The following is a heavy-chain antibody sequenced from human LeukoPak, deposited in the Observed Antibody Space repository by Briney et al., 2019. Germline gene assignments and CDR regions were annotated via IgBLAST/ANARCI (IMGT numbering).Heavy chain of an antibody. CDR1: GYSFTSYW. CDR3: ATYAGTSSKYFQH. J-gene: IGHJ1*01. CDR2: IYPGDSDT. V-gene: IGHV5-51*01. Sequence: GESLKISCKGSGYSFTSYWIGWVRQMPGKGLEWMGIIYPGDSDTRYSPSFQGQVTISADKSISTAYLHWSSLKASDTAIYYCATYAGTSSKYFQHWGQGTLVTVSS. D-gene: IGHD3-10*01.